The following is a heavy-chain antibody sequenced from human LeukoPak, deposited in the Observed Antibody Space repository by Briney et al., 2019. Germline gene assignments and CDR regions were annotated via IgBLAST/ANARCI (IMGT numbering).Heavy chain of an antibody. CDR3: ARRYRLGATNY. J-gene: IGHJ4*02. CDR1: GFTFSSYA. D-gene: IGHD1-26*01. Sequence: GRSLRLSCAASGFTFSSYAMHWVRQAPGKGLEWVAVISYDGSIKYYADSVKGRFTISRDNSENTLYLQMNSLRAEDTAVYYCARRYRLGATNYWGQGTLVTVSS. V-gene: IGHV3-30-3*01. CDR2: ISYDGSIK.